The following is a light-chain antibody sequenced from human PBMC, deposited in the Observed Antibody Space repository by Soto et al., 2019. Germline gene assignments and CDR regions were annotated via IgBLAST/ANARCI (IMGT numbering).Light chain of an antibody. CDR1: SIGSKS. J-gene: IGLJ1*01. V-gene: IGLV3-21*02. Sequence: SYELTQSPSVSVAPGQTVTITCGGSSIGSKSVHWYQQKPGQAPVLVVYDDSDRRSGIPERFSGSNSGNTATLTITRVEAGDEADYHCQVWDTRSEHYVFGPGTKLTAL. CDR3: QVWDTRSEHYV. CDR2: DDS.